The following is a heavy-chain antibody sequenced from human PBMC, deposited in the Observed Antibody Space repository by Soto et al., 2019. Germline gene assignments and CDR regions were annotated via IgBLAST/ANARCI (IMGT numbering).Heavy chain of an antibody. V-gene: IGHV1-18*01. CDR3: ARAPKFISTIGSLAF. Sequence: QVQLVQSGAEMKEPGASVKVSCKASGYTLNTYGISWVRQAPGQGLEWMGWISAYNGDTNYAQKLQGRVTMTTDSLTNTSYMELRRLSFDDTAVYYCARAPKFISTIGSLAFWGQGTLVTVSS. D-gene: IGHD3-10*01. J-gene: IGHJ4*02. CDR2: ISAYNGDT. CDR1: GYTLNTYG.